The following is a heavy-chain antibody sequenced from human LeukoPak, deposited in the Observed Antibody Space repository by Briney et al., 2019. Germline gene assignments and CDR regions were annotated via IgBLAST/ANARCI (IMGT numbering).Heavy chain of an antibody. D-gene: IGHD2-15*01. V-gene: IGHV3-38-3*01. Sequence: GGSLRLSCAASGFTVSSNEMSWVRQAPGKGLEWVSSISGGSTYYADSRKGRFTISRDNSKNTLYLQMNSLRAEDTAVYYCAKALMVDSHPNYWGQGTLVTVSS. J-gene: IGHJ4*02. CDR3: AKALMVDSHPNY. CDR2: ISGGST. CDR1: GFTVSSNE.